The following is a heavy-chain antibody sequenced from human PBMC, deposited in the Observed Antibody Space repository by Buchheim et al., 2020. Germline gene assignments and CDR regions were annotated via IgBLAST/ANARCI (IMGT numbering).Heavy chain of an antibody. CDR3: ARTSSFDY. CDR2: INPDSGGT. Sequence: QVQLVQSGAEVKKPGASVKVSCKASGFTLTGYYMHWVRQAPGQGLEWIGWINPDSGGTNYAQKFQGRVTMTRDPSTNTAYMELSSLTSDDSAVYYCARTSSFDYWGQGTL. V-gene: IGHV1-2*02. CDR1: GFTLTGYY. J-gene: IGHJ4*02.